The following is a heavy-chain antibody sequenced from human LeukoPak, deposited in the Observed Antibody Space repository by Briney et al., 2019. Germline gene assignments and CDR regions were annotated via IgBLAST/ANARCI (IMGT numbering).Heavy chain of an antibody. V-gene: IGHV3-21*01. J-gene: IGHJ3*02. Sequence: GGSLRLSCAASGFTFSSYSMNWVRQAPGKGLEWVSSISSSSSYIYYADSVKGRFTISRDNAKNSLYLQMNSLRAEETAVYYCARVLRGSDAFDIWGQGTMVTVSS. CDR2: ISSSSSYI. D-gene: IGHD3-10*01. CDR3: ARVLRGSDAFDI. CDR1: GFTFSSYS.